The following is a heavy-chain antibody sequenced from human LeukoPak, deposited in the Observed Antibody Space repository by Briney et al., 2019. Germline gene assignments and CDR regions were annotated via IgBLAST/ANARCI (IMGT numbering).Heavy chain of an antibody. CDR1: GGSISSYY. V-gene: IGHV4-59*08. CDR2: IYYSGST. J-gene: IGHJ3*02. Sequence: SETLSLTCTVSGGSISSYYWGWIRQPPGKGLERIGYIYYSGSTNYNPSLKSRVTISVDTSKNQFSLKLSSVTAADTAVYYCARFQVDAFDIWGQGTMVTVSS. CDR3: ARFQVDAFDI.